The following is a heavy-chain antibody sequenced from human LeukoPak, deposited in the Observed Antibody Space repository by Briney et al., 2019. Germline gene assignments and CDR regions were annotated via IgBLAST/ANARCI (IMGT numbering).Heavy chain of an antibody. CDR2: IWYDGSNK. Sequence: GGSLRLSCAASGFTFSNYGMHWVRQAPGKGLEWVAVIWYDGSNKYYADSVKGRFTISRDNSKNTLYLQMNSLRAEDTAVYYCARDFCSGGSCYSGLSDPWGQGALVTVSS. D-gene: IGHD2-15*01. V-gene: IGHV3-33*01. CDR3: ARDFCSGGSCYSGLSDP. J-gene: IGHJ5*02. CDR1: GFTFSNYG.